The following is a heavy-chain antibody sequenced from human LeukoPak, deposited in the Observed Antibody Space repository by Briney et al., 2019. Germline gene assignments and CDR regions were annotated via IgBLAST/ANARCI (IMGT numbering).Heavy chain of an antibody. CDR2: LYSGGNT. J-gene: IGHJ4*02. CDR3: ARALAAAAHTSFDF. V-gene: IGHV3-66*01. Sequence: GGSLRPSCAASGFTVSNNYMSWVRQAPGKGLEWVSILYSGGNTFYADSVKGRFTISRDNSKNTLYLQMNSLRAEDTAVYYCARALAAAAHTSFDFWGQGTLVTVSS. D-gene: IGHD6-13*01. CDR1: GFTVSNNY.